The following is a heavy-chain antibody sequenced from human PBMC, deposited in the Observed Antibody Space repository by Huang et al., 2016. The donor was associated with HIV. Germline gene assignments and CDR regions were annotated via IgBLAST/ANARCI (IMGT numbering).Heavy chain of an antibody. V-gene: IGHV3-30-3*01. Sequence: QVQLVESGGGVVQPGRYLRLSCAASGFTFSSHAMHWVRQAPGKELEWVAVISNDGRNKYYADSVKGRFTFSRDNSKNTLYLQMNSLRAEDTAVFYCARAKDSWDAYDIWGQVTMVTVSS. J-gene: IGHJ3*02. CDR3: ARAKDSWDAYDI. CDR1: GFTFSSHA. CDR2: ISNDGRNK.